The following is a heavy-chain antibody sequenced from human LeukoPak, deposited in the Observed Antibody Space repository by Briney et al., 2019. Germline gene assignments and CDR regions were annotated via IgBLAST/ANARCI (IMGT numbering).Heavy chain of an antibody. D-gene: IGHD2-21*02. CDR2: INPSGGRT. V-gene: IGHV1-46*01. J-gene: IGHJ4*02. CDR3: ARGVVVTAADVHFDF. CDR1: GYIFTSYY. Sequence: ASVKVSFKASGYIFTSYYMHWVRQAPGQGLEWMGIINPSGGRTSYAQKFQGRVTMTRDTSTSTVYMDLSSLRSEDTAVYYCARGVVVTAADVHFDFWGQGALVTVSS.